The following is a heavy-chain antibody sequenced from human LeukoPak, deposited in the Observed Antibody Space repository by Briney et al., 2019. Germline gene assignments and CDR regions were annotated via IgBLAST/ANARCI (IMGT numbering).Heavy chain of an antibody. CDR2: IWYDGSNK. V-gene: IGHV3-33*06. CDR3: AKDPGGYCSSTSCYNLYYGMDV. D-gene: IGHD2-2*02. CDR1: GFTFSSYG. Sequence: GGSLRLSCAASGFTFSSYGMHWVRQAPGKGLEWVAVIWYDGSNKYYADSVKGRFTISRDNSKNTLYLQMNSLRAEDTAVYYCAKDPGGYCSSTSCYNLYYGMDVWGQGTTVTVSS. J-gene: IGHJ6*02.